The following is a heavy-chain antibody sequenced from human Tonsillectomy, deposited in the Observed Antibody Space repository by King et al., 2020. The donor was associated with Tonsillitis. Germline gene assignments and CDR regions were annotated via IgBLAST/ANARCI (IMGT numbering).Heavy chain of an antibody. V-gene: IGHV4-59*03. CDR2: IYNSGST. J-gene: IGHJ4*02. Sequence: QLQESGPGLVKPSETLSLTCTVSGGSISSYYWSWIRQPPGKGLEWIGYIYNSGSTHYNPSLKSRVTIVGDTSKNQFSLKLSSVTAADTAVYYCAKITTGYCSGGTCQSSSYFDDWGQGTLVTVSS. CDR3: AKITTGYCSGGTCQSSSYFDD. D-gene: IGHD2-15*01. CDR1: GGSISSYY.